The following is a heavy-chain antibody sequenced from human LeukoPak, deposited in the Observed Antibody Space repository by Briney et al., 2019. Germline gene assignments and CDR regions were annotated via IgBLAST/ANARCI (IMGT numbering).Heavy chain of an antibody. D-gene: IGHD5-18*01. Sequence: GRSLRLSCAASGFTFSSYGMHWVRQAPGKGLEWVAVISYDGSNKYYADSVKGRFTISRDNSKNTLYLQMKSLRAEDTAVYYCAKERGYSYGTSHYGMDVWGQGTTVTVSS. V-gene: IGHV3-30*18. CDR2: ISYDGSNK. CDR1: GFTFSSYG. CDR3: AKERGYSYGTSHYGMDV. J-gene: IGHJ6*02.